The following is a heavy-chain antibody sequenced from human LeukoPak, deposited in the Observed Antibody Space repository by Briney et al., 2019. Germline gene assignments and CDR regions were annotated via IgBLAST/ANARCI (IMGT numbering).Heavy chain of an antibody. CDR1: AFIFSDHY. Sequence: PGGSLRLSCAASAFIFSDHYMTWIRQAPGKGLEWVSYISGGGSDTNYADSVKGRFTISRDNAKNSLYLQMNNLRAEDTAVYYCARQCSIVKCSWGQGTLVTVSS. V-gene: IGHV3-11*03. D-gene: IGHD2-2*01. J-gene: IGHJ5*02. CDR3: ARQCSIVKCS. CDR2: ISGGGSDT.